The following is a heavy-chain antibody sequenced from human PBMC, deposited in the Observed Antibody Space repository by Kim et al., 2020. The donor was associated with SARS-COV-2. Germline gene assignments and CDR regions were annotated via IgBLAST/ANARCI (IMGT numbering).Heavy chain of an antibody. J-gene: IGHJ6*02. Sequence: FQGRVTITRDTSAGTAYMELSSLRSEDTAVYYCARPYCSSTSCYTYGMDVWGQGTTVTVSS. V-gene: IGHV1-3*01. CDR3: ARPYCSSTSCYTYGMDV. D-gene: IGHD2-2*02.